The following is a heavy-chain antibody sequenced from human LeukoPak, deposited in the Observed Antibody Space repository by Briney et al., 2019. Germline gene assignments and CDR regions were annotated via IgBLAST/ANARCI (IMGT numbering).Heavy chain of an antibody. CDR1: GFTFSSYW. CDR2: IKQDGSEK. J-gene: IGHJ6*03. Sequence: PGGSLRLSCAASGFTFSSYWMSWVRQAPGKGLEWVANIKQDGSEKYYVDSVKGRFTISRDNAKNSLYLQMNSLRAEDTAVYYRARVYPHGILYMDVWGKGTTVTVSS. V-gene: IGHV3-7*01. CDR3: ARVYPHGILYMDV. D-gene: IGHD1-14*01.